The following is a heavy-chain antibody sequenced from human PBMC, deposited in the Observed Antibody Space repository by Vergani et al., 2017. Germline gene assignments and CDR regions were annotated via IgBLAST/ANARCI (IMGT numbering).Heavy chain of an antibody. CDR1: GYTFTGYY. D-gene: IGHD3-10*01. CDR3: ARAGTMVRGVIRYYYGMDV. J-gene: IGHJ6*02. CDR2: INPNSGGT. Sequence: QVQLVQSGAEVKKPGASVKVSCKASGYTFTGYYMHWVRQAPGQGLEWMGWINPNSGGTNYAQKFQGRVTMTRDTSISTAYMELSRLRSDDTAVYYCARAGTMVRGVIRYYYGMDVWGQGTTVTVSS. V-gene: IGHV1-2*02.